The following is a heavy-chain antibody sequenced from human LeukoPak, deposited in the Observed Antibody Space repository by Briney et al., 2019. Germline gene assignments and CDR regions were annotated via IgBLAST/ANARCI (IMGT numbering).Heavy chain of an antibody. J-gene: IGHJ5*02. CDR1: GGSFSGYY. V-gene: IGHV4-34*01. Sequence: SETLSLTCAVYGGSFSGYYWSWIRQPPGKGLEWIGEINHSGSTNYNPSLKSRVTISVDTSKNQFSLKLSSVTAADTAVYYCARTLVVVITTKPFSYNWFDPWGQGTLVTVSS. D-gene: IGHD3-22*01. CDR3: ARTLVVVITTKPFSYNWFDP. CDR2: INHSGST.